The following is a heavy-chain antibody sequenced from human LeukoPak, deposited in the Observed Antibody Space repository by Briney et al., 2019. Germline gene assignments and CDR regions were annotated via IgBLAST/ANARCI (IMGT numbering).Heavy chain of an antibody. D-gene: IGHD3-10*01. CDR3: ARDLSGSLYFDY. Sequence: PSETLPLTCTVSGASISSYYYNWIRQTAGRGLEWIGRLYISGSTDYNPSLKSRVTISVDTSKNQFSLKLSSVTAADTAVYFCARDLSGSLYFDYWGQGVLVTVSS. CDR2: LYISGST. CDR1: GASISSYY. J-gene: IGHJ4*02. V-gene: IGHV4-4*07.